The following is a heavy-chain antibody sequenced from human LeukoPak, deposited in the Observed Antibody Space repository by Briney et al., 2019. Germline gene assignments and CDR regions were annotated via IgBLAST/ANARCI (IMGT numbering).Heavy chain of an antibody. D-gene: IGHD4-23*01. Sequence: GGSPRLSCAAYGFTFGSYWMHWVRQAPGKGLVWVSGINTDGRSTSYADSVKGRFTISRDNAKNTLYLQMNSLRAEDTAVYYCYGANAEHWGQGTLVTVSS. CDR3: YGANAEH. V-gene: IGHV3-74*01. CDR2: INTDGRST. J-gene: IGHJ1*01. CDR1: GFTFGSYW.